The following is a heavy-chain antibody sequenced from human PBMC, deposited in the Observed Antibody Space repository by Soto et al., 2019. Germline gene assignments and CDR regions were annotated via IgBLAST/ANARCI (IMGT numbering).Heavy chain of an antibody. CDR1: GFTFRSYA. Sequence: XGSLRLSCSASGFTFRSYAMHWVRQAPGRGLEYVSAISSNGGSTYYADSVKGRFTISRDNSKNTLYLQMSSLRAEDTAVYYCVKDRRFWSGYSTSTETSPAAYWGQGTLATVSS. CDR3: VKDRRFWSGYSTSTETSPAAY. D-gene: IGHD3-3*01. J-gene: IGHJ4*02. V-gene: IGHV3-64D*06. CDR2: ISSNGGST.